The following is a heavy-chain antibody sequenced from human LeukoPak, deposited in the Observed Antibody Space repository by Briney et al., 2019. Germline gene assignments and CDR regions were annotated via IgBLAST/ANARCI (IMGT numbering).Heavy chain of an antibody. Sequence: ASVKVSCKASGYTFTIHGINWVRQAPGQGLEWMGWISAYNGNTNYAQKFQGRVTMTTDTSTTTAYIELRSLRSDDTALYYCATSALAASGTFSYWGQGTPVTVSS. D-gene: IGHD6-13*01. CDR2: ISAYNGNT. CDR1: GYTFTIHG. CDR3: ATSALAASGTFSY. J-gene: IGHJ4*02. V-gene: IGHV1-18*01.